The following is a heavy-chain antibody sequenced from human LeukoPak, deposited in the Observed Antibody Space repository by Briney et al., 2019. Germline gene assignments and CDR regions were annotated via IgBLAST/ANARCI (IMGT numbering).Heavy chain of an antibody. Sequence: SETLSLTCAVYGGSFSGYYWSWIRQPPGKGLEWIGEINHSGSTNYNPSLKSRVTISVDTSRNQFSLKLSSVTAADTAVYYCARGREHYGSGSYHDYWGQGTLVTVSS. CDR2: INHSGST. D-gene: IGHD3-10*01. J-gene: IGHJ4*02. CDR1: GGSFSGYY. CDR3: ARGREHYGSGSYHDY. V-gene: IGHV4-34*01.